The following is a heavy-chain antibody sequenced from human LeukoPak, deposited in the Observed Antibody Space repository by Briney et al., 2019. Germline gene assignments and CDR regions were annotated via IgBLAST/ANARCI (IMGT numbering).Heavy chain of an antibody. Sequence: PGGSLRLSCAASGFTFSSYAMSWVRQAPGKGLEWVSTISGSGGSTYYADSVKGRFTTSRDNSKNTLYLQMNSLRAEDTAVYYCAKEQRGGIAAAGSSPPYDYWGQGTLVTVSS. D-gene: IGHD6-13*01. CDR1: GFTFSSYA. J-gene: IGHJ4*02. V-gene: IGHV3-23*01. CDR2: ISGSGGST. CDR3: AKEQRGGIAAAGSSPPYDY.